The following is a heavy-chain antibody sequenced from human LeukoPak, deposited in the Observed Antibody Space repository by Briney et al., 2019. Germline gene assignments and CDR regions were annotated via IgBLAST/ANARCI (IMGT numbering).Heavy chain of an antibody. CDR1: GGSISSSSYY. V-gene: IGHV4-39*07. CDR2: IYYSGST. Sequence: SETLSLTCTVSGGSISSSSYYWGWIRQPPGKGLEWIGSIYYSGSTYYNPSLKSRVTISVDTSKNQFSLKLSSVTAADTAVYYCARRGDGVQWLVFGYFDYWGQGTLVTVSS. J-gene: IGHJ4*02. CDR3: ARRGDGVQWLVFGYFDY. D-gene: IGHD6-19*01.